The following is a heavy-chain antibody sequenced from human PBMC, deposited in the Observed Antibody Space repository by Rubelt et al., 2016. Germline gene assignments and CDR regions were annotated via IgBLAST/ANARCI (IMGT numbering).Heavy chain of an antibody. Sequence: GGVSGISWNSGSIGYADSVKGRFTISRDNAKNSLYLQMNSLRAEDTALYYCAKDHAASPTQQQLVLDYFDYWGQGTLVTVSS. CDR3: AKDHAASPTQQQLVLDYFDY. D-gene: IGHD6-13*01. J-gene: IGHJ4*02. CDR2: ISWNSGSI. V-gene: IGHV3-9*01.